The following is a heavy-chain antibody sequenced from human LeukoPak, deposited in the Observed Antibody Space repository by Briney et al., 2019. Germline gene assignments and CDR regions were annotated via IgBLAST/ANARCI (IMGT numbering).Heavy chain of an antibody. V-gene: IGHV4-59*01. CDR3: ARGVYIAAAQYGY. CDR2: IYYSGTT. D-gene: IGHD6-13*01. J-gene: IGHJ4*02. Sequence: SETLSLTCTVSGGSISSYYWSWIRQPPGQGLEWIGYIYYSGTTNYNPSLKSRVTISVDTSKSQFSLKLSSVTAADTAVYYCARGVYIAAAQYGYWGQGTLVTVSS. CDR1: GGSISSYY.